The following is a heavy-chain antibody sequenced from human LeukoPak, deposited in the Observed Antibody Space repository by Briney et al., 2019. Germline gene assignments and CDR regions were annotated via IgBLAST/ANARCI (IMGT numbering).Heavy chain of an antibody. CDR2: ISGGGEIT. D-gene: IGHD3-9*01. CDR1: GFTFNYYG. V-gene: IGHV3-23*01. Sequence: GGTLRLSCAASGFTFNYYGMSWVRQAPGRGLEWVSAISGGGEITQYADSVKGRFTISRDNSKNTLYLQMNSLRAEDTAVYYCAKQKGNYDILTGYLSCWGQGTLVTVSS. J-gene: IGHJ4*02. CDR3: AKQKGNYDILTGYLSC.